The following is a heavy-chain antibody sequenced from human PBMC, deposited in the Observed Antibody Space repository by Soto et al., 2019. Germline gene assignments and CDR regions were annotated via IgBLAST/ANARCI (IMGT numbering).Heavy chain of an antibody. CDR3: ATGFLGLCTGGNCPLDS. Sequence: GGSRRRSWAASVFTFSRQAMHWVRQAPGRGLEWVAVIWYHGVDKYYADSVNGRFTISRDNSKNTVYLQMNSLRGEDTAVYYCATGFLGLCTGGNCPLDSWGQGSLVTVSS. J-gene: IGHJ4*02. D-gene: IGHD2-15*01. V-gene: IGHV3-33*01. CDR1: VFTFSRQA. CDR2: IWYHGVDK.